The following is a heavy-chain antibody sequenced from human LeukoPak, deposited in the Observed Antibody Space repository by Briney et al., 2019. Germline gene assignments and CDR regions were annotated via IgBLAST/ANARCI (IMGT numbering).Heavy chain of an antibody. J-gene: IGHJ5*02. CDR2: ISSSGSTI. CDR1: GFTFSSYE. D-gene: IGHD1-26*01. CDR3: ARDTEEGATSLVGWFDP. Sequence: PGGSLRLSCAASGFTFSSYEMNWVRQAPGKGLEWVSYISSSGSTIYYADSVKGRFTISRDNAKNSLYLQMNSLRAEDTAVYYCARDTEEGATSLVGWFDPWGQGTLVTVSS. V-gene: IGHV3-48*03.